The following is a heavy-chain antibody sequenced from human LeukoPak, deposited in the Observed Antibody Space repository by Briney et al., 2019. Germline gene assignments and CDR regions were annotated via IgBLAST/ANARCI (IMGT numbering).Heavy chain of an antibody. CDR1: GFTFSDYY. J-gene: IGHJ5*02. CDR2: ISSSGSTI. CDR3: ARDKVSGYCSGGSCYNWFDP. Sequence: GGSLRLSCAASGFTFSDYYMSWIRQAPGKGLEWVSYISSSGSTIYYADSVKGRFTISRDNAKNSLYLQMNSLRAEDTAVYYCARDKVSGYCSGGSCYNWFDPWGQGTLVIVSS. V-gene: IGHV3-11*01. D-gene: IGHD2-15*01.